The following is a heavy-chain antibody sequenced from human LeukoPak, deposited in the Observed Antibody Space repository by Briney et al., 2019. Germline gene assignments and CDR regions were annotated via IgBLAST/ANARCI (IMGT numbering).Heavy chain of an antibody. CDR1: GYTFTGYY. V-gene: IGHV1-2*02. J-gene: IGHJ4*02. CDR2: INPNSGGT. Sequence: ASVKVSCKASGYTFTGYYMHWVRQAPGQGREWMGWINPNSGGTNYAQKFQGRVTMTRDTSISTAYMELSRLRSDDTAVYYCARGIEIVGAIADYWGQGTLVTVSS. D-gene: IGHD1-26*01. CDR3: ARGIEIVGAIADY.